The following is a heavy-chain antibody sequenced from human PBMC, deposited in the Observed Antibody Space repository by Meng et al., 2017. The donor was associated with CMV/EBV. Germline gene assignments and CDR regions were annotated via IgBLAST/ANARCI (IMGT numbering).Heavy chain of an antibody. J-gene: IGHJ4*02. D-gene: IGHD4-17*01. CDR1: GGSISSYD. CDR3: ARGPEVDYGDYVGLDY. CDR2: IYTSGST. Sequence: VQPQAAGPQLVKPSETLSLTCTVAGGSISSYDWSWFRQPAGKGLEWIGRIYTSGSTNYNPSLKSRVTMSVDTSKNQFSLKLSSVTAADTAVYYCARGPEVDYGDYVGLDYWGQGTLVTVSS. V-gene: IGHV4-4*07.